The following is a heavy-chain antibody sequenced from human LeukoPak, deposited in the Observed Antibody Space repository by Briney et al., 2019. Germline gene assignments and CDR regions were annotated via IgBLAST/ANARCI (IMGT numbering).Heavy chain of an antibody. CDR2: IYHSGST. CDR1: GYSISSGYY. D-gene: IGHD5-24*01. V-gene: IGHV4-38-2*02. J-gene: IGHJ2*01. Sequence: SETLSLTCTVSGYSISSGYYWGWIRQPPGKGLEWIGSIYHSGSTYYNPSLKSRVTISVDTSKNQFSLKLSSVTAADTAVYYCARAGDGYLSTLGFGIWLWYFDLWGRGTLVTVSS. CDR3: ARAGDGYLSTLGFGIWLWYFDL.